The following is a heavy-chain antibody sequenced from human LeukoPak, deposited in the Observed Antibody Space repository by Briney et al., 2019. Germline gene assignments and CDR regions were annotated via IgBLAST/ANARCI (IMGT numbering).Heavy chain of an antibody. D-gene: IGHD2-2*01. CDR3: VKERSRTGYFDY. CDR1: GFTFEDYA. Sequence: GRSLRLSCAVSGFTFEDYAMHWVRQAPGKGLDWVAAISWNSGSINYADSVKGRFTISRDNAKNSLYLQMNSLRAEDTAFYYCVKERSRTGYFDYWGQGTLVTVSS. CDR2: ISWNSGSI. V-gene: IGHV3-9*01. J-gene: IGHJ4*02.